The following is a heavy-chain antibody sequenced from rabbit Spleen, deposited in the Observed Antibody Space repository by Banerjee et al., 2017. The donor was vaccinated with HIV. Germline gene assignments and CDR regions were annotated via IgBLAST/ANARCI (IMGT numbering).Heavy chain of an antibody. CDR2: INAVTGKA. D-gene: IGHD8-1*01. CDR3: ARDGAGGSYFAL. J-gene: IGHJ4*01. Sequence: QEQLVESRGGLVKPGGSLKLSCTASRFPFSDKAVMCWVRQAPGKGLQWIACINAVTGKAVCAPWAIGGFTFSKTSSTTVTLQVTSRAAADTATYFCARDGAGGSYFALWGPGTLVTVS. V-gene: IGHV1S45*01. CDR1: RFPFSDKAV.